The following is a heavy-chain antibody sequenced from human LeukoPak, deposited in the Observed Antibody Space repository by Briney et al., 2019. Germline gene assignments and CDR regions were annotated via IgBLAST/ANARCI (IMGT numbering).Heavy chain of an antibody. Sequence: GGSLRLSCAASGFTFSNYGLNWVRQAPGKGLEWVSAISGSGRSTYYADSVKGRFTISRDNSKNTLYLQINSLRAEDTAVYYCAKVGKWLTYFDYWGQGTLVTVSS. D-gene: IGHD6-19*01. CDR3: AKVGKWLTYFDY. J-gene: IGHJ4*02. V-gene: IGHV3-23*01. CDR1: GFTFSNYG. CDR2: ISGSGRST.